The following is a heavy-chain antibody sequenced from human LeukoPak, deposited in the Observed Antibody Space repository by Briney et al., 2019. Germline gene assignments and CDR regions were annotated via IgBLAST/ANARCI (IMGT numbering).Heavy chain of an antibody. D-gene: IGHD3-22*01. J-gene: IGHJ4*02. CDR3: ARARAEYYYDSSGYYSEY. Sequence: GGSLRLSCAASGFTFSSYSMNWVRQAPGKGLEWVSSISSSSSYIYYADSVKGRFTISRDNAKNSLYLQMNSLRAEDTAVYYCARARAEYYYDSSGYYSEYWGQGTLVTVSS. V-gene: IGHV3-21*01. CDR1: GFTFSSYS. CDR2: ISSSSSYI.